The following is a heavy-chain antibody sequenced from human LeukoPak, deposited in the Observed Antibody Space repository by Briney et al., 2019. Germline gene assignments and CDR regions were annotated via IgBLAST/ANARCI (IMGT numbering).Heavy chain of an antibody. Sequence: PGGSLRLSCAASGFTVSSNYMSWVRQAPGKGLEWVSVIYSGGRTYYADSVKGRFTISRDNTKNTLYLQMNSLRAEDTAVYYCAKDSIVVAVYYFDYWGQGTLVTVSS. V-gene: IGHV3-53*05. D-gene: IGHD6-19*01. J-gene: IGHJ4*02. CDR2: IYSGGRT. CDR1: GFTVSSNY. CDR3: AKDSIVVAVYYFDY.